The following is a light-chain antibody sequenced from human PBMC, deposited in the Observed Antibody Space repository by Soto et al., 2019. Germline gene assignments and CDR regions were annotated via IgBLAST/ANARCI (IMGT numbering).Light chain of an antibody. V-gene: IGLV1-40*01. Sequence: QSVLTQPPSVSGAPGQRVTISCTGSSSNIGAGYDVHWYRQLPGTAPKLLIYHNTNRPSGVPDRFSGSKSGTSASLAITGLQADDDADYYCLSYDSSSWVFGGGTKLTVL. CDR1: SSNIGAGYD. CDR2: HNT. J-gene: IGLJ3*02. CDR3: LSYDSSSWV.